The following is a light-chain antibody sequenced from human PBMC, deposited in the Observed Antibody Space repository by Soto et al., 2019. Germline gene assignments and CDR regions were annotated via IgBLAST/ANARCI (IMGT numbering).Light chain of an antibody. CDR3: QYYDSSLTAAV. CDR2: GNT. Sequence: QSVLTQPPSVSGAPGQRVTISCTGNSSNIGAGYDIHWYQQLPGIAPKLIIYGNTRRPSGVPARFSSSRSGPSASLAITGLQADDEADYYCQYYDSSLTAAVFGGGTKLTVL. J-gene: IGLJ2*01. CDR1: SSNIGAGYD. V-gene: IGLV1-40*01.